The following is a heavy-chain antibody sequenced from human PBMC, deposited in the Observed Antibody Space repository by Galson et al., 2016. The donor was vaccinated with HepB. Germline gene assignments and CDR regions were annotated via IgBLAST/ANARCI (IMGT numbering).Heavy chain of an antibody. CDR1: GFTFSSYG. CDR2: ISYDGCNE. D-gene: IGHD4-17*01. J-gene: IGHJ4*02. V-gene: IGHV3-30*18. CDR3: AKGSTYYGIDY. Sequence: SLRLSCAASGFTFSSYGMHWVRQAPGKGLEWVTIISYDGCNEYYADTVKGRFTISRDISKNTLYLQMNSLRAEDTAMYYCAKGSTYYGIDYWGQGTLVTVSS.